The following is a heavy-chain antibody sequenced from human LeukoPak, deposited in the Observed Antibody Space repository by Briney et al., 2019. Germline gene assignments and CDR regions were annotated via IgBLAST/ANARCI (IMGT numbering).Heavy chain of an antibody. CDR1: GYIFTSYG. V-gene: IGHV1-18*01. Sequence: GASVKVSCKASGYIFTSYGISWVRHAPGQGLEWMGWISTNKGNTNYAQRLQGRVTMTTDTSTSTAYMELRSLRSDDTAIYYCVRDIQWRFDPWGQGTLVTVSS. CDR3: VRDIQWRFDP. J-gene: IGHJ5*02. D-gene: IGHD2-8*01. CDR2: ISTNKGNT.